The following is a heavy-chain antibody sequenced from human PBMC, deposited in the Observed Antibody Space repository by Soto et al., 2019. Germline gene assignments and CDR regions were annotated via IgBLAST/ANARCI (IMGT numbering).Heavy chain of an antibody. CDR1: GFTVSSNY. D-gene: IGHD4-17*01. CDR3: GRATTVTTIYDY. J-gene: IGHJ4*02. Sequence: GGSLRLSCAASGFTVSSNYMSWVRQAPGKGLEWVSIIYSGGTTYYADSVKDRFTISRDNSKNTLYFQMNSLRAEDTAVYYCGRATTVTTIYDYWGQGTLVTVSS. V-gene: IGHV3-66*01. CDR2: IYSGGTT.